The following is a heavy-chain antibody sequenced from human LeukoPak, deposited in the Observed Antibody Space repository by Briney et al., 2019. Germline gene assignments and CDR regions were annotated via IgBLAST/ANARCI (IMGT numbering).Heavy chain of an antibody. Sequence: GGSLRLSCAASEFIFSNYWMSWVRQAPGKGLEWVSVISDSGGSTYYADSVKGRFTISRDSSKNTLYLQMHSLRAADTAVYYCAKDLARGNGMTTAFDYWGQGTLVTVSS. J-gene: IGHJ4*02. V-gene: IGHV3-23*01. D-gene: IGHD4-11*01. CDR1: EFIFSNYW. CDR2: ISDSGGST. CDR3: AKDLARGNGMTTAFDY.